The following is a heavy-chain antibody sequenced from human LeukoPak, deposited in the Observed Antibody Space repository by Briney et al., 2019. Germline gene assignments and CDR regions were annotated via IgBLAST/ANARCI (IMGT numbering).Heavy chain of an antibody. V-gene: IGHV4-59*01. J-gene: IGHJ5*02. CDR2: IYYSGST. CDR1: GGSISSYY. Sequence: SETLSLTCTVSGGSISSYYWSWIRQPPGKGLEWIGYIYYSGSTNYNPSLRSRVTISVDTSKNQFSLKLSSVTAADTAVYYCARGFSLTRYSLSWFDPWGQGTLVTVSS. CDR3: ARGFSLTRYSLSWFDP. D-gene: IGHD3-9*01.